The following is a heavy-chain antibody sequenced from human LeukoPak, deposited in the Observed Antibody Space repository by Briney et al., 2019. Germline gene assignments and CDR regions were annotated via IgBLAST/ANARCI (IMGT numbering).Heavy chain of an antibody. Sequence: PGGSLRLSCAASGFTFDDSGMTWVRQARGKGLEWVSGTNWNGRSTGYADSVKGQFTISRDNAKNSLYLQMNSLSAADTAVYYCAKGGWSTSLDFWGQGTLVTVSS. J-gene: IGHJ4*02. V-gene: IGHV3-20*04. CDR3: AKGGWSTSLDF. CDR2: TNWNGRST. D-gene: IGHD2-15*01. CDR1: GFTFDDSG.